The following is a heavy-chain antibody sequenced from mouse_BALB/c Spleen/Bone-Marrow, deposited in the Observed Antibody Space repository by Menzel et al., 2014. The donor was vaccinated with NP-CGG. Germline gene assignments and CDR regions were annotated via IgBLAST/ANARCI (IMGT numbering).Heavy chain of an antibody. J-gene: IGHJ2*01. CDR2: ISTYSGNT. V-gene: IGHV1-67*01. Sequence: VQLQESGPELVRPGVSVKISCKGSGYTFTDYAMHWVKQSHAKSLEWIGVISTYSGNTNYNQKFKGKATMTVDKPSSTAYMELARLTSEDSAIYYCARSYYGSSQPFDYWGQGTTLTVSS. CDR3: ARSYYGSSQPFDY. D-gene: IGHD1-1*01. CDR1: GYTFTDYA.